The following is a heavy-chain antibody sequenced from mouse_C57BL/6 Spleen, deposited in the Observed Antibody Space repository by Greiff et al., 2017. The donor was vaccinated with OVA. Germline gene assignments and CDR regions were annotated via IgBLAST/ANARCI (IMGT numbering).Heavy chain of an antibody. V-gene: IGHV1-7*01. Sequence: QVHVKQSGAELAKPGASVKLSCKASGYTFTSYWMHWVKQRPGQGLEWIGYINPSSGYTKYNQKFKDKATLTADKSSSTAYIQLSSLTYEDSAVYYCARHGSSLWYFDVWGTGTTVTVSS. CDR2: INPSSGYT. CDR1: GYTFTSYW. D-gene: IGHD1-1*01. CDR3: ARHGSSLWYFDV. J-gene: IGHJ1*03.